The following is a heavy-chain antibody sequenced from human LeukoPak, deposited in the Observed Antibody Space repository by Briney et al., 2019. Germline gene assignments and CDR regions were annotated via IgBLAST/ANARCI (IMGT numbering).Heavy chain of an antibody. CDR3: AKGYRSYGYGYFDY. CDR1: GFTFSSSA. D-gene: IGHD5-18*01. V-gene: IGHV3-23*01. CDR2: ISGSGGST. Sequence: GGSLRLSCAASGFTFSSSAMSWVCQAPGKGLEWVSAISGSGGSTYYADSVKGRFTISRDNSKNTLYLQMNSLRAEDTAVYYCAKGYRSYGYGYFDYWGQGTLVTVSS. J-gene: IGHJ4*02.